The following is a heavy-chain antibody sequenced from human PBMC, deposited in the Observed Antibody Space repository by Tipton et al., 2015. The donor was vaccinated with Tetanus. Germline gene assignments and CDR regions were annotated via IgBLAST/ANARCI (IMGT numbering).Heavy chain of an antibody. V-gene: IGHV4-39*01. CDR1: GGSISSSSYY. J-gene: IGHJ4*02. CDR2: ACYSGST. CDR3: ARHSSLKALNY. D-gene: IGHD3-9*01. Sequence: TLSLTCTVSGGSISSSSYYWGWIRQPPGKGLEWIGSACYSGSTYYNPSLKSRVTISVDTSKNQFSLELSSVTAADTAVYYCARHSSLKALNYWGQGTLVTVSS.